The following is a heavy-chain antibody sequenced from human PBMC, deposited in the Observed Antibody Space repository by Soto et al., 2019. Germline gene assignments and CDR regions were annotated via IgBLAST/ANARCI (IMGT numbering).Heavy chain of an antibody. CDR2: IIPIFGTA. J-gene: IGHJ6*02. CDR1: GGTFSSYA. V-gene: IGHV1-69*06. Sequence: ASVKVSCKASGGTFSSYAISWVRQAPGQGLEWMGGIIPIFGTANYAQKFQGRVTTTADKSTSTAYMELSSLRSEDTAVYYCASRSYDFWSGPAHYYYGMDVWGQGTTVTAP. D-gene: IGHD3-3*01. CDR3: ASRSYDFWSGPAHYYYGMDV.